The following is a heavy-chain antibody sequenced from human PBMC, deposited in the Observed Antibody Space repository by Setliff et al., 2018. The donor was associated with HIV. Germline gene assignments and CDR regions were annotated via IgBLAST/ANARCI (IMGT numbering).Heavy chain of an antibody. CDR2: INWNGGST. J-gene: IGHJ6*03. D-gene: IGHD2-15*01. CDR1: GFTFDDFG. V-gene: IGHV3-20*04. CDR3: ARDSYGGKIHYYMDV. Sequence: GGSLRLSCAASGFTFDDFGMSWVRQGPGKGLEWVSSINWNGGSTGYADSVKGRFTISRDNAKNSLYLQMNSLRAEDTAVYYCARDSYGGKIHYYMDVWGKGTTVTVSS.